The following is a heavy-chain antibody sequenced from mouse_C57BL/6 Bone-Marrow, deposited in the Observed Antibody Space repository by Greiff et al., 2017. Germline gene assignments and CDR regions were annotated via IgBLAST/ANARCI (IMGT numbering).Heavy chain of an antibody. CDR2: SYPGRGST. D-gene: IGHD2-4*01. V-gene: IGHV1-55*01. Sequence: QVQLQQPGAELVKPGASVKMSCKASGYTFTSYWITWVKQRPGQGLEWIGDSYPGRGSTNSNEKFKSKAALTVDTASSTAYMQRSSLTSEDSAVYYGARGGYYDAMDDWGQGTSVTVSS. CDR3: ARGGYYDAMDD. J-gene: IGHJ4*01. CDR1: GYTFTSYW.